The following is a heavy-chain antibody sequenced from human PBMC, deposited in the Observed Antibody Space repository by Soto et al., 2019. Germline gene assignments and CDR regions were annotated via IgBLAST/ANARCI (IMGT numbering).Heavy chain of an antibody. CDR1: GYTFTSYY. J-gene: IGHJ4*02. Sequence: ASVKVSCKASGYTFTSYYMHWVRQAPGQGLEWMEWMNPNSGNTGYAQKFQGRVTMTRNTSISTAYMELSSLRSEDTAVCYCAIYLRWGQGTLVTVSS. D-gene: IGHD4-17*01. V-gene: IGHV1-8*02. CDR3: AIYLR. CDR2: MNPNSGNT.